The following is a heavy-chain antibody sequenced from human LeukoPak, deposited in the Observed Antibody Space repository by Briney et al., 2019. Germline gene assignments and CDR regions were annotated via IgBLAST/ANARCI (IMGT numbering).Heavy chain of an antibody. Sequence: SETLSLTCAVYGGSFGGYYWSWIRQPPGKGLEWIGEINHSGSTNYNPSLKSRVTISVDTSKNQFSLKLSSVTAADTAVYYCARPIRGDYAFDIWGQGAMVTVSS. J-gene: IGHJ3*02. CDR2: INHSGST. D-gene: IGHD3-3*02. V-gene: IGHV4-34*01. CDR3: ARPIRGDYAFDI. CDR1: GGSFGGYY.